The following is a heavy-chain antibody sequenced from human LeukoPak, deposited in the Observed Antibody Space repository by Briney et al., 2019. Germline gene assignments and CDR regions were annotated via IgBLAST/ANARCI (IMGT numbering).Heavy chain of an antibody. CDR2: ISYDGGNK. CDR1: GFTFSSYA. Sequence: PGRSLRLSCAASGFTFSSYAMHWVRQAPGKGLEWVAVISYDGGNKYYADSVKGRFTISRDNSKNTLYLQMNSLRAEDTAVYYCARDYPTSNYYDSSGYMYGGQGTGVTVSS. J-gene: IGHJ4*02. CDR3: ARDYPTSNYYDSSGYMY. V-gene: IGHV3-30-3*01. D-gene: IGHD3-22*01.